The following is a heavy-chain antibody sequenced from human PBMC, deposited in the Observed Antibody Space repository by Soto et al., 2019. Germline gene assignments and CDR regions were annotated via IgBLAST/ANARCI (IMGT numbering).Heavy chain of an antibody. J-gene: IGHJ4*02. Sequence: EVQLLESGGGLVQPGGTLRLSCAASGFTFNNFAMNWVRQAPGKGLEWVSSISGSGGSTYYADSVKGRFTISRDNSKTTLYLQMNSLTAEDTAVYYCAKGIGLGSSWYYFDYWGQGTLVTVSS. CDR2: ISGSGGST. CDR3: AKGIGLGSSWYYFDY. CDR1: GFTFNNFA. V-gene: IGHV3-23*01. D-gene: IGHD6-13*01.